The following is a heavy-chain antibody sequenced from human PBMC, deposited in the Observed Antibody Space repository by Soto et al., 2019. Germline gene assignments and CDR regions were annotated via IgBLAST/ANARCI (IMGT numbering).Heavy chain of an antibody. CDR1: GGSINSFY. CDR3: ARDRIVGLSYFDY. V-gene: IGHV4-4*07. CDR2: IYASGTT. D-gene: IGHD1-26*01. Sequence: QVQLLESGPGLLKPSETLSLICTVSGGSINSFYWSWIRQSAGKGLAWIGRIYASGTTNYNPSLESRVTMSVDTSKNQVSLKLTSVTAADTAVYYCARDRIVGLSYFDYWGQGTLVTVSS. J-gene: IGHJ4*02.